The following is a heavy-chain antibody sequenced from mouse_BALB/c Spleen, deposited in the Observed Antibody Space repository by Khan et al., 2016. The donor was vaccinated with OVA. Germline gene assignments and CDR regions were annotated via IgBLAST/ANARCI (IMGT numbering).Heavy chain of an antibody. CDR2: IRLNSDDYVT. CDR3: WIQL. J-gene: IGHJ2*01. CDR1: GFTFSNYC. D-gene: IGHD3-3*01. Sequence: EVKLEESGGGLVQPGGSMKLSCVASGFTFSNYCMNWVRQSPEKGLEWGAEIRLNSDDYVTHYAESVKGRFTISRDDYKSGIYLQMSNLRAENTGIYYCWIQLWGQGTTLTVSS. V-gene: IGHV6-3*01.